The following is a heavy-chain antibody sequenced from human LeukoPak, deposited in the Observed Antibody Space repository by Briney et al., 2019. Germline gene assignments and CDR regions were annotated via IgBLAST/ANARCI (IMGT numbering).Heavy chain of an antibody. V-gene: IGHV3-23*01. CDR2: ISGSGGST. J-gene: IGHJ4*02. CDR3: AKRGGSGYYEGYYFDY. D-gene: IGHD3-22*01. CDR1: GFTFSSYA. Sequence: GGSLRLSCAASGFTFSSYAMSWVRQAPGKGLEWVSAISGSGGSTYYADSVEGRFTISRDNSKNTLYLQMNSLRAEDTAVYYCAKRGGSGYYEGYYFDYWGQGTLVTVSS.